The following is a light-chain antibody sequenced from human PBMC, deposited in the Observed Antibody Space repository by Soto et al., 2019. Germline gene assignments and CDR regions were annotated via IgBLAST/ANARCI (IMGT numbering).Light chain of an antibody. J-gene: IGKJ1*01. CDR2: KVS. CDR3: MQATHWTRT. V-gene: IGKV2-30*01. CDR1: QSLLYSDGKTY. Sequence: DVVMTQSPLSLPVTLGQPASISCRSSQSLLYSDGKTYLNWFQQRPGQSPRLLIYKVSVRDSGVQHRFSGNGSGSNFTLTISRVQAEAVGVYYCMQATHWTRTFGQGTRVELQ.